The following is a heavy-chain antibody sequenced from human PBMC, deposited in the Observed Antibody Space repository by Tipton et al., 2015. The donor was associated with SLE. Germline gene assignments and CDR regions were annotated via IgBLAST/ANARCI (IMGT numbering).Heavy chain of an antibody. Sequence: SLRLSCAASGFSVVANYMNWIRQAPGKGLEWVSILYSGDSTNYADSVRGRFTISRDISMNTVFLQMNKLTPEDTAMYYCARERSDYGWTFDSWGQGTLVTVSS. J-gene: IGHJ4*02. CDR2: LYSGDST. D-gene: IGHD3-16*01. CDR1: GFSVVANY. V-gene: IGHV3-53*05. CDR3: ARERSDYGWTFDS.